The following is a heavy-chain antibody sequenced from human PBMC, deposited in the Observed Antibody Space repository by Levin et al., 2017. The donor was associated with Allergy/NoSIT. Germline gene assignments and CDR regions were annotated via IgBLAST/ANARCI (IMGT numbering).Heavy chain of an antibody. CDR3: ARLRQRGTTSDY. CDR2: IYYSGST. Sequence: SETLSLTCTVSGGSISSYYWSWIRQPPGKGLEWIGYIYYSGSTNYNPSLKSRVTISVDTSKNQFSLKLSSVTAADTAVYYCARLRQRGTTSDYWGQGTLVTVSS. J-gene: IGHJ4*02. V-gene: IGHV4-59*01. CDR1: GGSISSYY. D-gene: IGHD1-14*01.